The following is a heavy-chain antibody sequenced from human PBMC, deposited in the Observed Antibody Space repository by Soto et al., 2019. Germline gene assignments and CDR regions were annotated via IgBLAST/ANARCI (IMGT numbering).Heavy chain of an antibody. CDR3: ARHGDIPLDV. CDR2: IYYSGST. CDR1: GGSISSYY. V-gene: IGHV4-59*08. D-gene: IGHD2-15*01. Sequence: QVQLQESGPGLVKPSETLSLTCTVSGGSISSYYWSWIRQPPGKGLEWIGYIYYSGSTNYNPSLKCRVTISVDTSKNQFSLKLSSVTAADTAVYYCARHGDIPLDVWGQGTTVTVSS. J-gene: IGHJ6*02.